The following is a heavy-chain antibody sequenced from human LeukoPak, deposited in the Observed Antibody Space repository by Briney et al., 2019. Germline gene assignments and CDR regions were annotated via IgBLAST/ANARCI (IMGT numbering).Heavy chain of an antibody. CDR2: INAGNGNT. CDR3: ARGGYYGSGSYYNVGYYGMDV. J-gene: IGHJ6*04. Sequence: ASVKVSCKASGYTFTSYAMHWVRQAPGQRLEWMGWINAGNGNTKYSQKFQGRVTITRDTSASTAYTELSSLRSEDTAVYYCARGGYYGSGSYYNVGYYGMDVWGKGTTVTVSS. V-gene: IGHV1-3*01. CDR1: GYTFTSYA. D-gene: IGHD3-10*01.